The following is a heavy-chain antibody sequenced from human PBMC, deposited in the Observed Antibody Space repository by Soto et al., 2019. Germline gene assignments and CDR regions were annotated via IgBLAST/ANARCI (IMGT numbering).Heavy chain of an antibody. CDR2: IIPIFGTA. D-gene: IGHD5-18*01. J-gene: IGHJ4*02. CDR3: ARAADVDTAMEIDY. CDR1: GGTFSSYA. Sequence: QVQLVQSGAEVKKPGSSVKVSCKASGGTFSSYAISWVRQAPGQGLEWMGGIIPIFGTANYAQKFQGRVTITADESTSTAYMELSSLRSEDTAVYYWARAADVDTAMEIDYWGQGTLVTVSS. V-gene: IGHV1-69*01.